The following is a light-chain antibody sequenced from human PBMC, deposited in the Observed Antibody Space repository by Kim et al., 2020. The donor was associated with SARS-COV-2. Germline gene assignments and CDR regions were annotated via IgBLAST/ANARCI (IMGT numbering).Light chain of an antibody. Sequence: QSALTQPRSVSGSPGQSVTISCTGTSSDVGGYNYVSWYQQHQGKAPKLMISDVSKRPSGVPDRFSGSKSGNTASLTISGLQAEDEADYYCCSYAGSSYVFGSGTKVTVL. CDR2: DVS. J-gene: IGLJ1*01. V-gene: IGLV2-11*01. CDR1: SSDVGGYNY. CDR3: CSYAGSSYV.